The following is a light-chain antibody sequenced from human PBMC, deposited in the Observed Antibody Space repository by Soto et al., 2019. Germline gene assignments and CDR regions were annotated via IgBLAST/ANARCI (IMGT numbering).Light chain of an antibody. J-gene: IGKJ1*01. CDR3: QQHRT. CDR1: LRLSSSY. Sequence: VVTLSPGTLSLSTGERATLSCRATLRLSSSYSAWYQQKPGQAPRLLIYGASSRAAGIPDRFTGSGSGTEFTLTISRLDPEDFAVYFCQQHRTFGQGTKVDIK. V-gene: IGKV3-20*01. CDR2: GAS.